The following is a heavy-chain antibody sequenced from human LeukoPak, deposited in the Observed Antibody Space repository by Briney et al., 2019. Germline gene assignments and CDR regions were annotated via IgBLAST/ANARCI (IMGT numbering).Heavy chain of an antibody. D-gene: IGHD5-18*01. CDR2: IYHSGST. CDR1: GGSISSYY. V-gene: IGHV4-59*12. CDR3: ARDSRGYSYGLYYYYGMDV. J-gene: IGHJ6*02. Sequence: KPSETLSLTCTVSGGSISSYYWSWIRQPAGKGLEWIGEIYHSGSTNYNPSLKSRVTISVDKSKNQFSLKLSSVTAADTAVYYCARDSRGYSYGLYYYYGMDVWGQGTTVTVSS.